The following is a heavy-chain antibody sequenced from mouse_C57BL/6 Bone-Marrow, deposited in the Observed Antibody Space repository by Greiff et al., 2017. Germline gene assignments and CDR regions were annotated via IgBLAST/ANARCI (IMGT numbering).Heavy chain of an antibody. J-gene: IGHJ1*03. Sequence: QVQLKESGAELARPGASVKLSCKASGYTFTSYGISWVKQRTGQGLEWIGEIYPRSGNTYYNEKFKGKATLTADKSSSTAYMELRSLTSEDSAVXFCARSYGSSWYFDVWGTGTTVTVSS. D-gene: IGHD1-1*01. CDR2: IYPRSGNT. CDR1: GYTFTSYG. CDR3: ARSYGSSWYFDV. V-gene: IGHV1-81*01.